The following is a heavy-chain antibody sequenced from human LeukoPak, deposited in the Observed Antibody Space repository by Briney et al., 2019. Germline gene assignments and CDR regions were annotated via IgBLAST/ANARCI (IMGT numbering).Heavy chain of an antibody. CDR1: GFTFSSYA. J-gene: IGHJ4*02. Sequence: PGGSLRLSCAASGFTFSSYAMNWVRQAPGKGLEWVSTISGSGGSTYYADSVKGRFTISRDNSKNTLYLQMNSPRAEDTAVYYCAKVRGVIYFDCWGQGTLVTVSS. V-gene: IGHV3-23*01. CDR2: ISGSGGST. CDR3: AKVRGVIYFDC. D-gene: IGHD3-10*01.